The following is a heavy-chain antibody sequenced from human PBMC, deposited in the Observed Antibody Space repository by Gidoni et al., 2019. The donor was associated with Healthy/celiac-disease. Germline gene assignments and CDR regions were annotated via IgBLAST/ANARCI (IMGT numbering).Heavy chain of an antibody. CDR2: ISSSSSYI. CDR3: AREFSEQQLVFDY. V-gene: IGHV3-21*01. Sequence: EVQLVESGGGLVKPGGRLRLSCAASGFPFSSYSMNWVRQAPGKGLEWVSSISSSSSYIYYADSVKGRFTISRDNAKNSLYLQMNSLRAEDTAVYYCAREFSEQQLVFDYWGQGTLVTVSS. CDR1: GFPFSSYS. D-gene: IGHD6-13*01. J-gene: IGHJ4*02.